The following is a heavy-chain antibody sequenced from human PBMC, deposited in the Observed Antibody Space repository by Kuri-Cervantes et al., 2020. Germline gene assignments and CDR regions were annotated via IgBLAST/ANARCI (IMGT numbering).Heavy chain of an antibody. V-gene: IGHV4-34*01. CDR3: ARSITMVRRAVDI. CDR1: GGSFSGYY. J-gene: IGHJ3*02. Sequence: GSLRLSCAVYGGSFSGYYWSWIRQPPGKGLEWIGEINHSGSTNYNPSLKSRVTISVDTSKNQFSLKLSSVTAADTAVYYCARSITMVRRAVDIWGQGTMVTVSS. CDR2: INHSGST. D-gene: IGHD3-10*01.